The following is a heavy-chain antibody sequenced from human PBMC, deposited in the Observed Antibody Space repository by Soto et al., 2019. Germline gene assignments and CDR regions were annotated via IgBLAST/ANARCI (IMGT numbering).Heavy chain of an antibody. CDR2: MSSDGTNE. D-gene: IGHD6-19*01. J-gene: IGHJ4*02. CDR3: ARHTSGWHYYDY. Sequence: GGSLRLSCAASRFAFTTYAMNWVRQAPGKGLEWVALMSSDGTNEHYADSVRGRFTVSRDNSRNSLYLQMNSLRAEDTAVYYCARHTSGWHYYDYWGQGTPVTVSS. V-gene: IGHV3-30-3*01. CDR1: RFAFTTYA.